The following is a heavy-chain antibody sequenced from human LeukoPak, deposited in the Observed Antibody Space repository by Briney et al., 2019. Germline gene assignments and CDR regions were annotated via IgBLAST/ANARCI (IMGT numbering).Heavy chain of an antibody. CDR3: AKGYYDYVWGSYYFDY. D-gene: IGHD3-16*01. J-gene: IGHJ4*02. V-gene: IGHV3-23*01. CDR1: GFTFSSYA. CDR2: ISGSGGST. Sequence: GGSLRLSCAASGFTFSSYAMSWVRQAPGKGLEWVSAISGSGGSTYYADSVKGRFTISRDNSSDTLYLQMNSLRAEDTAVYYCAKGYYDYVWGSYYFDYWGQGTLVTVSS.